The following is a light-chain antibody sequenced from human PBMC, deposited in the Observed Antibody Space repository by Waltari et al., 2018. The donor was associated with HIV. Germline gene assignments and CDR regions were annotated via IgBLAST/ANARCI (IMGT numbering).Light chain of an antibody. CDR2: DVS. J-gene: IGLJ2*01. CDR3: CSYAGSYGVV. CDR1: STDVGGDNY. V-gene: IGLV2-11*01. Sequence: QSALTQPRSVSGSPGQSVSLSCTGTSTDVGGDNYVPWYQQHPGKAPKLMIYDVSKRPSGVPDRFSGSKSGNTASLTISALQAEDEADYYCCSYAGSYGVVFGGGTKLTVL.